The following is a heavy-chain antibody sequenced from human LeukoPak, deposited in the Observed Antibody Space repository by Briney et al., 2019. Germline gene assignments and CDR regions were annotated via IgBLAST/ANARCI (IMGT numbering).Heavy chain of an antibody. CDR3: ARHGYYDSSGYYGFDY. J-gene: IGHJ4*02. V-gene: IGHV4-30-2*01. Sequence: SSETLSLTCAVSGGSISSGGNSWSWIRQPPGKGLEWIGYVYQTGSTAYNPSLKSRVTIPVDRSKNQFSLKLSSVTAADTAVYYCARHGYYDSSGYYGFDYWGQGTLVTVSS. CDR1: GGSISSGGNS. D-gene: IGHD3-22*01. CDR2: VYQTGST.